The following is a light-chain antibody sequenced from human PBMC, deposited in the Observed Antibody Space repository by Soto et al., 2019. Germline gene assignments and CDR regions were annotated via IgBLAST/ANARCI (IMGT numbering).Light chain of an antibody. Sequence: EIVLTQSPATLSLSPGESATLSCRASQSVSSYLARYQRKPGQTPRLLIFNTSNRATGIPARFSGSGSGTDFTLTISSLEPEDFAVYYCQQRSNWPITFGQGTRLEIK. J-gene: IGKJ5*01. CDR2: NTS. CDR3: QQRSNWPIT. CDR1: QSVSSY. V-gene: IGKV3-11*01.